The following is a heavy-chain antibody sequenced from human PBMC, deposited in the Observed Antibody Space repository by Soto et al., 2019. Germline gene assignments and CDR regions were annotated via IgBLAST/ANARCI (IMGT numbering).Heavy chain of an antibody. J-gene: IGHJ6*02. Sequence: QITLKESGPTLVKPTQTLTLTCTFSGFSLSTSGVGVGWVRQPPGKAPEWLAIIYWDDDKRYSPSLKTRLTITKDTSKNQVVLTMTNMDPVDTATYYCAHHVFEQQMGFYFYYGMDVWGQGTTVTVSS. V-gene: IGHV2-5*02. CDR1: GFSLSTSGVG. D-gene: IGHD6-13*01. CDR2: IYWDDDK. CDR3: AHHVFEQQMGFYFYYGMDV.